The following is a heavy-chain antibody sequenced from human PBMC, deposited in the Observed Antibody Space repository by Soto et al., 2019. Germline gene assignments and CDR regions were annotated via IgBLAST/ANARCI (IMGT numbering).Heavy chain of an antibody. D-gene: IGHD3-22*01. CDR1: GFTFDDYA. V-gene: IGHV3-9*01. Sequence: SLRLSCAASGFTFDDYAMHWVRQAPGKGLEWVSGISWNSGSIGYADSVKGRFTISRDNAKNSLYLQMNSLRAEDTALYYCAKDIVAAHIVVVITGLGAFDIWGQGKMVTVSS. CDR2: ISWNSGSI. CDR3: AKDIVAAHIVVVITGLGAFDI. J-gene: IGHJ3*02.